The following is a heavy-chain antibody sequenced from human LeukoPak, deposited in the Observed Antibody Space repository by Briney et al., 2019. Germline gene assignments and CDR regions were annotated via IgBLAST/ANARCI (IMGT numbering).Heavy chain of an antibody. CDR3: VRAGSGWYD. D-gene: IGHD6-19*01. Sequence: PGGSLRLSCAASGFTFSDHYMDWVRQAPGKGLEWVGRTRNKANSYTTEYAASVKDRFSISRDDSKNSLYLQMNSLKSEDTAVYYCVRAGSGWYDWGQGTLVTVSS. CDR2: TRNKANSYTT. CDR1: GFTFSDHY. J-gene: IGHJ4*02. V-gene: IGHV3-72*01.